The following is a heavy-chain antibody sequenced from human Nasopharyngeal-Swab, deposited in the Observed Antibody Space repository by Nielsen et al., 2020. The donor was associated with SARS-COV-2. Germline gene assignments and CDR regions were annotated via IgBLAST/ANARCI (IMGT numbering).Heavy chain of an antibody. D-gene: IGHD5-18*01. CDR3: ARDQVDTAMVFFSYYYYYGMDV. CDR2: ISYDGSNK. J-gene: IGHJ6*02. Sequence: GESLKISCAASGFTFSSYAMHWVRQAPGKGLEWVAVISYDGSNKYYADSVKGRFTISRDNSKNTLYLQMTSLRAEDTAVYYCARDQVDTAMVFFSYYYYYGMDVWGQGTTVTVSS. CDR1: GFTFSSYA. V-gene: IGHV3-30-3*01.